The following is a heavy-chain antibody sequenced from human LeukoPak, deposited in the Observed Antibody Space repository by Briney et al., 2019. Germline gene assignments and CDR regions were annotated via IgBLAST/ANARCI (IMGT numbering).Heavy chain of an antibody. Sequence: PGGSLRLSCAASGFTFSSYWMSWVRQAPGKGLEWVANIKQDGSEKYYVDSVKGRFTISRDNAKNSLYLQMSSLRAEDTAVYYCAIEKTDITMVRDYWGQGILVTVSS. J-gene: IGHJ4*02. CDR2: IKQDGSEK. CDR1: GFTFSSYW. CDR3: AIEKTDITMVRDY. D-gene: IGHD3-10*01. V-gene: IGHV3-7*01.